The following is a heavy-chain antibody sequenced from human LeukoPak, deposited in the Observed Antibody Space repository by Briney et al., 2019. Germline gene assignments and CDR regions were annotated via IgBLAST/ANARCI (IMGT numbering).Heavy chain of an antibody. CDR1: GGSISSDYYY. CDR3: ATEIAVAGVGFDY. CDR2: IYYSGSP. D-gene: IGHD6-19*01. V-gene: IGHV4-30-4*08. J-gene: IGHJ4*02. Sequence: ASETLSLTCAVSGGSISSDYYYWSWIRQPPGKGLEYIGYIYYSGSPYSNPSLKSRITMSMDTSKNHFSLKLSSVTAADTAVYYCATEIAVAGVGFDYWGQGNLVTVSS.